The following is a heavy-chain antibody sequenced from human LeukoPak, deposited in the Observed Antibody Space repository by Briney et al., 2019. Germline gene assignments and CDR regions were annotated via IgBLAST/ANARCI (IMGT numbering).Heavy chain of an antibody. CDR2: IIPIFGIA. D-gene: IGHD4-17*01. Sequence: SVKVSCKASGGTFSSYAISWVRQAPGQGLEWMGRIIPIFGIANYAQKFQGRVTITADKSTSTAYMELSSLRSEDTAVYYCARAPDPATKKDPTVTNNWFDPWGQGTLVTVSS. CDR1: GGTFSSYA. J-gene: IGHJ5*02. V-gene: IGHV1-69*04. CDR3: ARAPDPATKKDPTVTNNWFDP.